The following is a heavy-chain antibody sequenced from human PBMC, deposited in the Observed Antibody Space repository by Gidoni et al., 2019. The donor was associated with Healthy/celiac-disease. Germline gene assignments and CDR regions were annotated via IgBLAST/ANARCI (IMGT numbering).Heavy chain of an antibody. J-gene: IGHJ4*02. Sequence: QVQLVLSGAEVKKPGASVKVSCKASGYTFTGYSMHWVRQAPGHGLEWMGRINPNRGGTNYAQKFKGRVTMTRDTSISTAYMELSRLRADDTAVYYCARDGNIVATGDLDYWGQGTLVTVSS. D-gene: IGHD5-12*01. V-gene: IGHV1-2*06. CDR2: INPNRGGT. CDR3: ARDGNIVATGDLDY. CDR1: GYTFTGYS.